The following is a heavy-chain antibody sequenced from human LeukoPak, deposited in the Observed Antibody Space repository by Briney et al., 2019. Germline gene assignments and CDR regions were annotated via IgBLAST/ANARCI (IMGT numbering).Heavy chain of an antibody. CDR1: GFTFSSYW. V-gene: IGHV3-74*01. J-gene: IGHJ4*02. CDR2: INSDGSST. D-gene: IGHD6-13*01. Sequence: GGSLRLSCAASGFTFSSYWMHWVRQAPGKGLVWVSRINSDGSSTSYADSVKGRFTISRDNAKNTLYLQMNSLRAEDTAVYYCARGRYSSSWYELDYWGQGTLVTVSS. CDR3: ARGRYSSSWYELDY.